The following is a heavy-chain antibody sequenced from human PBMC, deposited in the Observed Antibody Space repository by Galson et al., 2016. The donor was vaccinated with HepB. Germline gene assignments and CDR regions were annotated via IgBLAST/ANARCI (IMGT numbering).Heavy chain of an antibody. CDR3: AKDREVLRFLEWLPDRTYGLDV. V-gene: IGHV3-23*01. Sequence: SLRLSCAVSGLSFNRYAMTWVRQAPGKGLEWVSIISGAGGTIYHADVVKGRFTISRDNSKKMIYLQMNSLRAEDTAVYYCAKDREVLRFLEWLPDRTYGLDVWGQGTTVTVTS. CDR1: GLSFNRYA. J-gene: IGHJ6*02. D-gene: IGHD3-3*01. CDR2: ISGAGGTI.